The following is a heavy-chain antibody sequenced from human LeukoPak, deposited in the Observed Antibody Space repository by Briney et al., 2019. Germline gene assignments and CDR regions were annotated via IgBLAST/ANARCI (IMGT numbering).Heavy chain of an antibody. CDR2: IYYSGST. V-gene: IGHV4-39*02. CDR3: ATERDYDYVSA. Sequence: PSETLSLTCTVSGGSIGSSSYHWGWIRQPPGKGLEWIGNIYYSGSTFYNPSLKSRVTISVDTSKNQFSLKLSSVTAADTAVYYCATERDYDYVSAWGQGTLVTVSS. CDR1: GGSIGSSSYH. J-gene: IGHJ5*02. D-gene: IGHD3-16*01.